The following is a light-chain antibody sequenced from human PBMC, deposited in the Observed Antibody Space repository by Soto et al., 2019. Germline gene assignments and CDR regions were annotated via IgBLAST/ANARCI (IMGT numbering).Light chain of an antibody. Sequence: QSVLTQPASVSGSPGQSITISCTGTGSDVGGFNFVSWYQQHPGKAPKLIIYDVSDRPSGVSNRFSGSKSGNTASLTISGLQTEDEATYYCSSYTGTTTLGCVFGTGTKVTVL. CDR3: SSYTGTTTLGCV. CDR1: GSDVGGFNF. V-gene: IGLV2-14*03. J-gene: IGLJ1*01. CDR2: DVS.